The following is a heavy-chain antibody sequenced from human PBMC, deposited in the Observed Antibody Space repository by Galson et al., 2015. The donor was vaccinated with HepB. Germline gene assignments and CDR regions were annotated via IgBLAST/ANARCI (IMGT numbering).Heavy chain of an antibody. CDR3: ARGIAVAGSRTGYFQH. J-gene: IGHJ1*01. CDR2: INPSGGST. V-gene: IGHV1-46*03. D-gene: IGHD6-19*01. Sequence: GYTFTSYYMHWVRQAPGQGLEWMGIINPSGGSTSYAQKFQGRVTMTRDTSTSTVYMELSSLRSEDTAVYYCARGIAVAGSRTGYFQHWGQGTLVTVSS. CDR1: GYTFTSYY.